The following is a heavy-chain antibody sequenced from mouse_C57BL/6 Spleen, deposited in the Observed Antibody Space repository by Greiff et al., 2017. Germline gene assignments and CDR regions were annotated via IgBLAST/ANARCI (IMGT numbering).Heavy chain of an antibody. J-gene: IGHJ4*01. Sequence: QVQLQQSGAELVRPGASVKLSCKASGYTFTDYYIHWVKQRPGQGLEWIARIYPGSGNTSYNEKFKGKATLTAEKSSSTAYMQLSSLTSEDSAVYFCATGYSNYVGYYAMDYWGQGTSVTVSS. CDR1: GYTFTDYY. D-gene: IGHD2-5*01. V-gene: IGHV1-76*01. CDR2: IYPGSGNT. CDR3: ATGYSNYVGYYAMDY.